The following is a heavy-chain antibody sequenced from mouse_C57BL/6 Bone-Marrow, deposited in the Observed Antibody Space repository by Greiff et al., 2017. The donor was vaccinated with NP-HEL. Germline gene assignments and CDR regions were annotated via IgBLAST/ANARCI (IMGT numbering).Heavy chain of an antibody. Sequence: EVQVVESGGGLVQPGGSLKLSCAASGFTFSDYGMAWVRPAPRKGPAWVAFISNLAYSIYYADTVTGRFPISRANAKNTLYLEMSSLRSEDTAMYYCARHYYGSSYVWYYFDYWGQGTTLTVSS. CDR3: ARHYYGSSYVWYYFDY. CDR2: ISNLAYSI. D-gene: IGHD1-1*01. CDR1: GFTFSDYG. V-gene: IGHV5-15*01. J-gene: IGHJ2*01.